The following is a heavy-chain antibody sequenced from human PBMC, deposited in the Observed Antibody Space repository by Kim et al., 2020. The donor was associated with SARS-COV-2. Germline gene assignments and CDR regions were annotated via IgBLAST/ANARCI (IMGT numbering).Heavy chain of an antibody. CDR2: TYYRSKWYN. CDR3: ARDRSIAVAGDLGGYYYYGMDV. Sequence: SQTLSLTCAISGDSLSSNSAAWNWIRQSPSRGLEWLGRTYYRSKWYNDYAVSVKSRITINPDTSKNQFSLQLNSVTPEDTAVYYCARDRSIAVAGDLGGYYYYGMDVWGQGTTVTVSS. J-gene: IGHJ6*02. D-gene: IGHD6-19*01. CDR1: GDSLSSNSAA. V-gene: IGHV6-1*01.